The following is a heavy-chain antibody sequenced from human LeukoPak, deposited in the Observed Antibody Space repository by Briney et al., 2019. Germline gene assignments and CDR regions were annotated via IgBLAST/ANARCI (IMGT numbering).Heavy chain of an antibody. D-gene: IGHD6-13*01. V-gene: IGHV3-48*04. J-gene: IGHJ6*03. Sequence: GGSLRLSCAASGFPFSTYSMDWVRQAPGKGLEWVSYISSRPSTIYYADSVKGRFTISRDNAKNSLYLQMNSLRAEDTAVYYCARGAAADLYYMDVWGKGTTVTVSS. CDR3: ARGAAADLYYMDV. CDR2: ISSRPSTI. CDR1: GFPFSTYS.